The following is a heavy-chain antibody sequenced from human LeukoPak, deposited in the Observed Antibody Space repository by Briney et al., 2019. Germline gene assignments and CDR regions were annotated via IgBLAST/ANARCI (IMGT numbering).Heavy chain of an antibody. CDR3: AKDHESRIAVAATRGLFDY. Sequence: PGGSLRLSCAASGFTFSSYAMSWVRQAPGKGLEWVSAISGSGGSTYYADSVKGRFTISRDNPKNTLYLQMNSLRAEDTAVYYCAKDHESRIAVAATRGLFDYWGQGTLVTVSS. CDR1: GFTFSSYA. D-gene: IGHD6-19*01. J-gene: IGHJ4*02. V-gene: IGHV3-23*01. CDR2: ISGSGGST.